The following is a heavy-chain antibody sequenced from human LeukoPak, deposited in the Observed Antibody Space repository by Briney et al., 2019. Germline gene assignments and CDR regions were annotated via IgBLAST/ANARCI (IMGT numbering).Heavy chain of an antibody. CDR2: IYHSGST. CDR3: ARVGLNYYMDV. J-gene: IGHJ6*03. Sequence: SETLSLTCTVSGYSISSGYYWGWIRQPPGKGLEWIGSIYHSGSTYYNPSLKSRVTISVDTSKNQFSLKLSSVTAADTAVYYCARVGLNYYMDVWGKGTTVTISS. CDR1: GYSISSGYY. V-gene: IGHV4-38-2*02.